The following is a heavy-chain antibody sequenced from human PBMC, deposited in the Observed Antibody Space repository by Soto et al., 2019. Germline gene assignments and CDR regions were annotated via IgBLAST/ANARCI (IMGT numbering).Heavy chain of an antibody. V-gene: IGHV1-24*01. CDR3: ATDTYSSSSPYINYYYYGMDV. Sequence: GASVKVSCKVSGYTLTELSMHWVRQAPGKGLGWMGGFDPEDGETIYAQKFQGRVTMTEDTSTDTAYMELSSLRSEDTAVYYCATDTYSSSSPYINYYYYGMDVWGQGTTVTVSS. D-gene: IGHD6-6*01. J-gene: IGHJ6*02. CDR2: FDPEDGET. CDR1: GYTLTELS.